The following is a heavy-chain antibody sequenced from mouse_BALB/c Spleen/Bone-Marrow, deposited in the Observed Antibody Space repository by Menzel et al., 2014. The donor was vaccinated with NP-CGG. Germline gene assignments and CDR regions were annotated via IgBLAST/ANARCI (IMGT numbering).Heavy chain of an antibody. J-gene: IGHJ4*01. CDR3: ARNPYGNYAMDY. Sequence: QVQLKEPGPGLVAPSQSLSITCTVSGFSLTTYGVHWVRQPPGKGLEWLVVIWSDGSTTYNSALKSRLSISKDNSKSQVFLKMNSLQTDDTAMYYCARNPYGNYAMDYWGQGTSVTVSS. CDR1: GFSLTTYG. V-gene: IGHV2-6*02. D-gene: IGHD2-10*02. CDR2: IWSDGST.